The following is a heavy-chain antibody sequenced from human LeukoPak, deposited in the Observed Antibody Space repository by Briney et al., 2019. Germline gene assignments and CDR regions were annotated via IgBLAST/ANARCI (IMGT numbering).Heavy chain of an antibody. Sequence: GGSLRLSCAASGFTSSSYSMNWVRQAPGKGLEWVSSISSSSSYIYYADSVKGRFTISRDNAKNSLYLQMNSLRAEDTAVYYCARDSAYYDFWSGSGGIDYWGQGTLVAVSS. J-gene: IGHJ4*02. D-gene: IGHD3-3*01. CDR3: ARDSAYYDFWSGSGGIDY. CDR2: ISSSSSYI. V-gene: IGHV3-21*01. CDR1: GFTSSSYS.